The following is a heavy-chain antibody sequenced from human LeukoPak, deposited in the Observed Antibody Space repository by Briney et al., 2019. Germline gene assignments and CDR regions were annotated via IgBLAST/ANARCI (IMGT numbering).Heavy chain of an antibody. CDR2: FDPEDGET. CDR3: ATQLLSIQYFQH. CDR1: RHTLIELS. J-gene: IGHJ1*01. V-gene: IGHV1-24*01. D-gene: IGHD2-2*01. Sequence: ASVKVSCKVSRHTLIELSMHWVRQAPGKGLEWMGGFDPEDGETIYAQKFQGRVTMTEDISTDTAYMELSSLRSEDTAVYYCATQLLSIQYFQHWGQGTLVTVSS.